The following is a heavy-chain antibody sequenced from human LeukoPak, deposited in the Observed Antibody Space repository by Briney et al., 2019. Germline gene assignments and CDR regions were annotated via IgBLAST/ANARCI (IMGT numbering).Heavy chain of an antibody. Sequence: GGSLRLSCAVSGFTFSTYSMNWVRQAPGKGLEWVSSISSSSSYIYYADSVKGRFTISRDNAKNSLYLQMNSLRAEDTAVYYCARESSSGYSYGYYFDYWGQGTLVTVSS. CDR1: GFTFSTYS. CDR2: ISSSSSYI. CDR3: ARESSSGYSYGYYFDY. V-gene: IGHV3-21*01. D-gene: IGHD5-18*01. J-gene: IGHJ4*02.